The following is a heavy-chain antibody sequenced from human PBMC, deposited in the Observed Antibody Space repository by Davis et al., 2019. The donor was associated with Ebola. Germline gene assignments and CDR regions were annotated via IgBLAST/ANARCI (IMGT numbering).Heavy chain of an antibody. J-gene: IGHJ4*02. CDR1: GFTFSNAW. CDR2: IRSKANSYAT. D-gene: IGHD5-24*01. V-gene: IGHV3-73*01. CDR3: TSRQYDY. Sequence: GESLKISCAASGFTFSNAWMSWVRQASGKGLEWVGRIRSKANSYATAYAASVKGRFTISRDDSKNTAYLQMNSLKTEDTAVYYCTSRQYDYWGQGTLVTVSS.